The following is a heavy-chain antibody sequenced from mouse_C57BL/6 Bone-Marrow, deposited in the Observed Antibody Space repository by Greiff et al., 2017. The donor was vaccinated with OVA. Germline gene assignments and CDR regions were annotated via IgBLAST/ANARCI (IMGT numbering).Heavy chain of an antibody. CDR3: ASQLGFAY. J-gene: IGHJ3*01. D-gene: IGHD4-1*01. CDR2: ISSGGSYT. CDR1: GFTFSSYG. Sequence: EVMLVESGGDLVKPGGSLKLSCAASGFTFSSYGMSWVRQTPDKRLEWVATISSGGSYTYYPDSVKGRFTISRDNAKNTLYLQMSSLKSEDTAMYYCASQLGFAYWGQGTLVTVSA. V-gene: IGHV5-6*01.